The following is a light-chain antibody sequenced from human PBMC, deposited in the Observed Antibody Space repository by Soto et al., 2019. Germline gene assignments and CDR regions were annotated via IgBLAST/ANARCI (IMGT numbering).Light chain of an antibody. CDR1: ESISGW. CDR2: DAS. Sequence: DIEMTQSPSTLSASIGDGVTITCRASESISGWLAWYQQQPGKAPKLLIYDASNLESGVPSRFSCSGSGTEFTLAISSLQPDDFATYYCQQYNNYPRTFGQGTKVEI. CDR3: QQYNNYPRT. J-gene: IGKJ1*01. V-gene: IGKV1-5*01.